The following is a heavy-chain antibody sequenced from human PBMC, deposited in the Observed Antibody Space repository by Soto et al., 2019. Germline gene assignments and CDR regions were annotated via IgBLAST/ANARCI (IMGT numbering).Heavy chain of an antibody. V-gene: IGHV1-58*01. D-gene: IGHD2-15*01. CDR1: GFTFTSSA. CDR3: AAPSLNYYYGMDV. Sequence: QMQLVQSGPEVKKPGTSVKVSCKASGFTFTSSAVQWVRQARGQRLEWIGWIVVGSGNTNYAQKFQERVTITRDMSTSTASMELSRLRSEATAVYYFAAPSLNYYYGMDVWGQGTTVTVSS. J-gene: IGHJ6*02. CDR2: IVVGSGNT.